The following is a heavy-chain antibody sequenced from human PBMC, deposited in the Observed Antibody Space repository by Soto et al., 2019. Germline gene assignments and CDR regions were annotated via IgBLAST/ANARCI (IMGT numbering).Heavy chain of an antibody. J-gene: IGHJ5*02. CDR3: ARESLELRFLEWFRRGAPLDP. CDR2: INPSGGST. V-gene: IGHV1-46*01. D-gene: IGHD3-3*01. Sequence: QVQLVQSGAEVKKPGASVKVSCKASGYTFTSYYMHWVRQAPGQGLEWMGIINPSGGSTSYAQKFQGRVTMTRDTSTSTVYMELSSLRSEDTAVYYCARESLELRFLEWFRRGAPLDPWGQGTLVTVSS. CDR1: GYTFTSYY.